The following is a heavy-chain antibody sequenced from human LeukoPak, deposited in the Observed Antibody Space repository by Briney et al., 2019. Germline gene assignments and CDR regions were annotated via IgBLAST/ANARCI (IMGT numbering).Heavy chain of an antibody. J-gene: IGHJ4*02. CDR1: GFTFDDYA. D-gene: IGHD2-2*02. CDR2: ISGSGGST. CDR3: AKLPIVVVPAAIVY. V-gene: IGHV3-23*01. Sequence: GGSLRLSCAASGFTFDDYAMSWVRQAPGKGLEWVSAISGSGGSTYYADSVKGRFTISRDNSKNTLYLQMNSLRAEDTAVYYCAKLPIVVVPAAIVYWGQGTLVTVSS.